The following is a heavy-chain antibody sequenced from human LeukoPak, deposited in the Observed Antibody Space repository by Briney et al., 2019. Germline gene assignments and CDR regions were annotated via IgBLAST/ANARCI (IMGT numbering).Heavy chain of an antibody. Sequence: PSETLSLTCTVSGYSISSGYYWGWIRQPPGKGLEWIGSIYHSGSTYYNPSLKSRVTISVDTSKDQFSLKLSSVTAADTAVYYCARVFDYGDQGGLDYWGQGTLVTVSS. CDR3: ARVFDYGDQGGLDY. CDR2: IYHSGST. D-gene: IGHD4-17*01. CDR1: GYSISSGYY. J-gene: IGHJ4*02. V-gene: IGHV4-38-2*02.